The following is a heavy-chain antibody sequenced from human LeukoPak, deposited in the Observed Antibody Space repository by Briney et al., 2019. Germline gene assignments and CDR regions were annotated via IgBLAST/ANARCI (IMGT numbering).Heavy chain of an antibody. J-gene: IGHJ4*02. D-gene: IGHD3-9*01. V-gene: IGHV3-48*01. Sequence: GGSLRLSCAASGFTFSSYSMNWVRQAPGKGLEWVSYISSSSSTIYYADSVKGRFTISRDNAKNSLYLQMNSLRAEDTAVYYCARDQSGYDILTGYHQGGNDYWGQGTLVTVSS. CDR2: ISSSSSTI. CDR3: ARDQSGYDILTGYHQGGNDY. CDR1: GFTFSSYS.